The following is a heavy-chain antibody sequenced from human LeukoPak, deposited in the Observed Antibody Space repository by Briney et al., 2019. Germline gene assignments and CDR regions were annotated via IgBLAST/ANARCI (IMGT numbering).Heavy chain of an antibody. Sequence: SETLSLTCAVYGGPFSGYYWSWIRQPPGKGLEWIGEINHSGSTNYNPSLKSRVTISVDTSKNQFSLKLSSVTAADTAVYYCARANWRRHFDYWGQGTLVTVSS. D-gene: IGHD7-27*01. J-gene: IGHJ4*02. CDR2: INHSGST. CDR3: ARANWRRHFDY. V-gene: IGHV4-34*01. CDR1: GGPFSGYY.